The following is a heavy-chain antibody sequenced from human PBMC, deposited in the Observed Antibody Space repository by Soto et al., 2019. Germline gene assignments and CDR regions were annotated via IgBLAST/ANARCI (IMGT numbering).Heavy chain of an antibody. D-gene: IGHD3-9*01. CDR2: ISWNSGSI. CDR1: GFTFDDYA. CDR3: AKAPWRDILTGSHYFDY. V-gene: IGHV3-9*01. Sequence: EVQLVESGGGLVQPGRSLRLSCAASGFTFDDYAMHWVRQAPGKGLEWVSGISWNSGSIGYADSVKGRFTISRDNAKNSLYLQMNSLRAEDTALYYCAKAPWRDILTGSHYFDYWGQGTLVTVSS. J-gene: IGHJ4*02.